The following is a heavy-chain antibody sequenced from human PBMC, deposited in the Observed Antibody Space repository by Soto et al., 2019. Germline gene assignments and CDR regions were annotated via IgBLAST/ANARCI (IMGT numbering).Heavy chain of an antibody. J-gene: IGHJ5*02. CDR3: ARGLGYCSGGSCYSGDWFDP. V-gene: IGHV4-59*01. CDR1: GGSISSYY. D-gene: IGHD2-15*01. Sequence: QVQLQESGPGLVKPSETLSLTCTVSGGSISSYYWSWIRQPPGKGLEWIGYIYYSGSTNYNPSLKSRVTISVDTSKTQFSLKLSSVTAADTAVYYCARGLGYCSGGSCYSGDWFDPWGQGTLVTVSS. CDR2: IYYSGST.